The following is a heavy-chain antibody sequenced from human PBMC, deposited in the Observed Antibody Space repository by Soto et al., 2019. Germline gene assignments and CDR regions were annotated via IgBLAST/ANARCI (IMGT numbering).Heavy chain of an antibody. CDR2: ISGSGGST. J-gene: IGHJ4*02. Sequence: EGSLRLSCAASRFTFSSYAMSWVRQAPGKGLEWVSAISGSGGSTYYADSVKGRFTISRDNSKNTLYLQMNSLRAEDTAVYYCANGLQDYYDSSGYLHGFDYWGQGTLVTVSS. CDR3: ANGLQDYYDSSGYLHGFDY. V-gene: IGHV3-23*01. D-gene: IGHD3-22*01. CDR1: RFTFSSYA.